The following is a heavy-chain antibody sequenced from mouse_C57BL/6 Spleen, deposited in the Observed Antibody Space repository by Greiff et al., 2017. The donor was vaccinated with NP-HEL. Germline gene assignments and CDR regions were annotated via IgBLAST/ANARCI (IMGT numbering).Heavy chain of an antibody. CDR1: GFSFNTYA. D-gene: IGHD6-1*01. V-gene: IGHV10-1*01. Sequence: DVKLVESGGGLVQPKGSLKLSCAASGFSFNTYAMNWVRQAPGKGLEWVARIRSKSNNYATYYADSVKDRFTISRDDSESMLYLQMNNLKTEDTAMYYCVRHGASCPAMDYWGQGTSVTVSS. CDR2: IRSKSNNYAT. J-gene: IGHJ4*01. CDR3: VRHGASCPAMDY.